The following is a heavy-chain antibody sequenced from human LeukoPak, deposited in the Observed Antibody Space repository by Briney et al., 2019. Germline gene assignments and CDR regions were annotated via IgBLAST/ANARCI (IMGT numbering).Heavy chain of an antibody. CDR3: ARDRGYYYGSGSYTN. CDR1: GGTFSSYA. Sequence: PVKVSCKASGGTFSSYAISWVRQAPGQGLEWMGGIIPIFGTANYAQKFQGRVTITTDESTSTAYMELSSLRSEDTAVYYCARDRGYYYGSGSYTNWGQGTLVTVSS. J-gene: IGHJ4*02. V-gene: IGHV1-69*05. D-gene: IGHD3-10*01. CDR2: IIPIFGTA.